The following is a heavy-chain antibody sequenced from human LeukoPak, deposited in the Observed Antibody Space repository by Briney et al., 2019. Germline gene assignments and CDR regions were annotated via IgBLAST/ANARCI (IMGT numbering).Heavy chain of an antibody. V-gene: IGHV4-59*01. Sequence: SETLSLTCAVYGGSFSGYYWSWIRQSPGKGLEWIVYIYYTGTSYNPSLKSRVTISADTSKNQFSLKLISVTAADTAVYYCASRKLGNDYWGQGTLVTVSS. CDR1: GGSFSGYY. CDR3: ASRKLGNDY. J-gene: IGHJ4*02. D-gene: IGHD7-27*01. CDR2: IYYTGT.